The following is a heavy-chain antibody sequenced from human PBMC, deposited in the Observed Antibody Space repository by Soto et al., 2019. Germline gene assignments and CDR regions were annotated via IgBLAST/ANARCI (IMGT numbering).Heavy chain of an antibody. D-gene: IGHD3-3*01. CDR1: GYTFTSYG. CDR2: ISAYNGNT. V-gene: IGHV1-18*01. J-gene: IGHJ5*02. Sequence: ASVKVSCKASGYTFTSYGISWVRQAPGQGLEWMGWISAYNGNTNYTQKLQGRVTMTTDTSTSTAYMELRSLRSDDTAVYYCARSSELDFWSGDYPHEVNWFDPWGQGTLVTVSS. CDR3: ARSSELDFWSGDYPHEVNWFDP.